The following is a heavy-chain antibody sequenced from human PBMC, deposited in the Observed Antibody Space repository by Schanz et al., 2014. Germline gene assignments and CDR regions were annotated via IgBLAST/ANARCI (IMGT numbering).Heavy chain of an antibody. CDR3: ARDRGHGDLPGDI. J-gene: IGHJ3*02. Sequence: VQLLESGGGLVQPGGSLRLSCAASGFTFSSYSMNWVRQAPGKGLEWVSVIYSGIGAYYADSVKDRFTVSRDNSKNTVYLQMNRLRAEDTAVYYCARDRGHGDLPGDIWGQGTMVTVSS. V-gene: IGHV3-66*01. CDR2: IYSGIGA. CDR1: GFTFSSYS. D-gene: IGHD4-17*01.